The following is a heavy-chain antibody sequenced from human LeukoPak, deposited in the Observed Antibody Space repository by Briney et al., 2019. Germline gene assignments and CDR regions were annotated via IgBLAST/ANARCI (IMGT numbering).Heavy chain of an antibody. CDR2: ISGSGGST. J-gene: IGHJ2*01. Sequence: GGSLRLSCAASGFTFSRYPMSWVRQAPGKGLEWVSTISGSGGSTYYADSVKGRFTISRDNSKNTLFLQMNSLRAKDTAVYYCAKGYFDASGSFDLWGRGTLVTVSS. D-gene: IGHD3-9*01. V-gene: IGHV3-23*01. CDR1: GFTFSRYP. CDR3: AKGYFDASGSFDL.